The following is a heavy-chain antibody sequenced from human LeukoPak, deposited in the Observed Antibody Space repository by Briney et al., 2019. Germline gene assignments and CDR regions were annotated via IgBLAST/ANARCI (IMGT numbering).Heavy chain of an antibody. CDR2: IYYSGST. CDR3: ARIGSGWLNYYYYMDV. J-gene: IGHJ6*03. V-gene: IGHV4-59*01. Sequence: PSETLSLTCIVSGGSISSYYWSWIRQPPGKGLEWIGYIYYSGSTNYNPSLKSRVTISVDTSKNQSSLKLSSVTAADTAVYYCARIGSGWLNYYYYMDVWGKGTTVTVSS. D-gene: IGHD6-19*01. CDR1: GGSISSYY.